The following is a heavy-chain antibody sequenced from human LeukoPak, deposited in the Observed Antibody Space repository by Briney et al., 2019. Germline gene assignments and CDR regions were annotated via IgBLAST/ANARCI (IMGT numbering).Heavy chain of an antibody. V-gene: IGHV3-66*02. D-gene: IGHD6-19*01. Sequence: PGGSLRLSCAASGFTVSSHYMIWVRQAPEKGLEWVSILYGGDNTDYADSVKGRFTISRDNSKNTLYLQMNSLNTEDTAVYYCARSGVAGAYDWWGQGTLVTVSS. CDR2: LYGGDNT. J-gene: IGHJ4*02. CDR3: ARSGVAGAYDW. CDR1: GFTVSSHY.